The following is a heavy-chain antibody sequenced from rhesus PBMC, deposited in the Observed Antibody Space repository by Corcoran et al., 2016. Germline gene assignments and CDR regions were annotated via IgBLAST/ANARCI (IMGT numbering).Heavy chain of an antibody. CDR1: GYTFTDHN. CDR3: ARGTTAYYYGLES. V-gene: IGHV1-111*02. D-gene: IGHD4-29*01. Sequence: EVQLVQSVAEAKKPGASVKISCKASGYTFTDHNLNWVRQAPGQGLEWMGGDGPEQRKQTCSKKVQDKGTNTADRSTDTADMGRGSLRSEDTTVYYCARGTTAYYYGLESRGQGVVVTVSS. J-gene: IGHJ6*01. CDR2: DGPEQRK.